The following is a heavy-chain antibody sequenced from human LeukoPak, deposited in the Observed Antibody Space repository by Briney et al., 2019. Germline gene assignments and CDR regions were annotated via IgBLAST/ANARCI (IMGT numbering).Heavy chain of an antibody. Sequence: PSETLSLTCAVYGGSFSGYYWSWIRQPPGKGLEWIGEINHSGSTNYNPSLKSRVTISVDTSKNQFSLKLSSVTAADTAVYYCARSRSYYDSSGYYYRGYFDYWGQGTLVTVSS. V-gene: IGHV4-34*01. J-gene: IGHJ4*02. CDR3: ARSRSYYDSSGYYYRGYFDY. CDR1: GGSFSGYY. D-gene: IGHD3-22*01. CDR2: INHSGST.